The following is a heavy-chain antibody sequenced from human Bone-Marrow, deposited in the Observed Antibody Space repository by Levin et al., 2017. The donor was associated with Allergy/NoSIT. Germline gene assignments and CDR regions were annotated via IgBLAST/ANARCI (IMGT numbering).Heavy chain of an antibody. CDR2: ISAYNGNT. J-gene: IGHJ6*02. D-gene: IGHD3-10*01. V-gene: IGHV1-18*01. CDR1: GYTFTSYG. CDR3: ARGKGPRGGPRNYYYYYGMDV. Sequence: ASVKVSCKASGYTFTSYGISWVRQAPGQGLEWMGWISAYNGNTNYAQKLQGRVTMTTDTSTSTAYMELRSLRSDDTAVYYCARGKGPRGGPRNYYYYYGMDVWGQGTTVTVSS.